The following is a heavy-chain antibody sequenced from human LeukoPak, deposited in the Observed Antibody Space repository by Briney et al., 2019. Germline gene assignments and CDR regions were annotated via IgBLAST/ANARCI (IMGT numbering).Heavy chain of an antibody. Sequence: KPGGSLRHSYAASGFTFSSYSMNWLRQAPGKGLAWVSSITSSSTYIHYADSVKGRFTISRDNAKNSLYLQMNSLRAEDTAVYYCARTTSGATFSDYYYYHMDVWGKGTTVTVSS. CDR3: ARTTSGATFSDYYYYHMDV. V-gene: IGHV3-21*01. J-gene: IGHJ6*03. CDR2: ITSSSTYI. D-gene: IGHD1-26*01. CDR1: GFTFSSYS.